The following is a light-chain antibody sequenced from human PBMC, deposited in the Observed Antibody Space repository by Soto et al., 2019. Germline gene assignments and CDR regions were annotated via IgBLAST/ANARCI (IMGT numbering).Light chain of an antibody. CDR1: SSDVGGYNY. CDR2: DVS. Sequence: QSALTQPASVSGSPGQSITISCTGTSSDVGGYNYVSWYQQHSGKAPKLMIYDVSNRPSGVSNRFSGSKSGNTASLTISGLQAEDEAHYYCISYTSSSTLYVFGTGTKLTVL. V-gene: IGLV2-14*01. CDR3: ISYTSSSTLYV. J-gene: IGLJ1*01.